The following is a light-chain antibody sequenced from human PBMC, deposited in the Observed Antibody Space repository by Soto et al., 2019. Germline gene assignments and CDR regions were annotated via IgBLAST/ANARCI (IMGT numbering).Light chain of an antibody. Sequence: SQSPGARSSLTWERANLSCSAIHSVSSGQLAWYQQKPGQAPRLLIYGASTRATGIPDRFSGSGSGTDFTLTISRLEPEDFAVYYCQQYGSSPSWTFGQGTKVDIK. J-gene: IGKJ1*01. V-gene: IGKV3-20*01. CDR3: QQYGSSPSWT. CDR1: HSVSSGQ. CDR2: GAS.